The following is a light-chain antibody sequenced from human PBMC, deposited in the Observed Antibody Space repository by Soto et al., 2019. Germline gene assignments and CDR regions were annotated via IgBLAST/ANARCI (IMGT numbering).Light chain of an antibody. V-gene: IGLV1-51*01. J-gene: IGLJ1*01. Sequence: QSVLTQAPAVSAAPGQKVTISCSGSSSNIENYYVSWYQQLPGTAPKLLIYNNNKRPSGIPDRFSGSKSGTSATLDITGLXTGDEADYYCGTYDSSLRDGVFGTGTKVTVL. CDR2: NNN. CDR3: GTYDSSLRDGV. CDR1: SSNIENYY.